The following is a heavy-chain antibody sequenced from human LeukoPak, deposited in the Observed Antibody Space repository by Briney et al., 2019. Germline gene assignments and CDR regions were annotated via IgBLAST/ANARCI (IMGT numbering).Heavy chain of an antibody. CDR3: ARHIGGRYYYYYMDV. CDR1: GGSISSSSYY. D-gene: IGHD3-16*02. Sequence: SETLSLTCSVSGGSISSSSYYWGWIRQPPGKGLEWIGEINHSGSTYYNPSLKSRVTISVDTSKNQFSLKLSSVTAADTAVYYCARHIGGRYYYYYMDVWGKGTTVTISS. V-gene: IGHV4-39*01. CDR2: INHSGST. J-gene: IGHJ6*03.